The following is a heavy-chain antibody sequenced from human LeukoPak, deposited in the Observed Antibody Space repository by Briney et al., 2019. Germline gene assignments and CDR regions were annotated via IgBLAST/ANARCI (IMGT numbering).Heavy chain of an antibody. D-gene: IGHD3-9*01. CDR2: IYHSGST. CDR1: GGSISSGGYY. V-gene: IGHV4-30-2*01. CDR3: ARDNRYFDPGVYYYNGMDV. J-gene: IGHJ6*02. Sequence: SETLSLTCTVSGGSISSGGYYWSWIRQPPGKGLEWIGYIYHSGSTYYNPSLKSRVTISVDRSKNQFSLKLGSVTAADTAVYYCARDNRYFDPGVYYYNGMDVWGQGTTVTVSS.